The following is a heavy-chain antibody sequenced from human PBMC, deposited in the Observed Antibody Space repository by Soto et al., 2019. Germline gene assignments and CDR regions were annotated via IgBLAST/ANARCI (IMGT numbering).Heavy chain of an antibody. D-gene: IGHD1-1*01. Sequence: GGSLRLSCAASGFTFSSYTMNWVRQAPGKGLEWVSTFVGSTGSTFYADSVKGRFTISRDDSKNTLYLQMNSLRAGDTAVYYCAKRHTTVATPANYFDYWGQGTLVTVSS. CDR2: FVGSTGST. CDR3: AKRHTTVATPANYFDY. CDR1: GFTFSSYT. J-gene: IGHJ4*02. V-gene: IGHV3-23*01.